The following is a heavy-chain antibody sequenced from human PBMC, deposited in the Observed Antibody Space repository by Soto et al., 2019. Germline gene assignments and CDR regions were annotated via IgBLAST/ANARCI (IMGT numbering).Heavy chain of an antibody. Sequence: GGSLRLSCAASGFTFSSYSMNWVRQAPGKGLEWVSYISSSSSTIYYADSVKGRFTISRDNAKNSLYLQMNSLRDEDTAVYYCARGPTYDYVWGTYDYWGQGTLVTVSS. J-gene: IGHJ4*02. D-gene: IGHD3-16*01. CDR3: ARGPTYDYVWGTYDY. CDR2: ISSSSSTI. V-gene: IGHV3-48*02. CDR1: GFTFSSYS.